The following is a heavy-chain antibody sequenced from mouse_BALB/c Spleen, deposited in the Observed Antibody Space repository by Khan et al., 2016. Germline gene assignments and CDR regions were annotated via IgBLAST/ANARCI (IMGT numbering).Heavy chain of an antibody. CDR1: GYTFTNYG. D-gene: IGHD1-1*01. CDR3: ARYRYYYGSSRYFDV. J-gene: IGHJ1*01. Sequence: QIQLVQSGPELKKPGKTVKISCKASGYTFTNYGMNWVKQAPGKGLKWMGWINTYSGESTYADDFKGRFAFSLETSANTAYLQINNLKNKDTATYFCARYRYYYGSSRYFDVWGAGTTVTVSS. CDR2: INTYSGES. V-gene: IGHV9-3-1*01.